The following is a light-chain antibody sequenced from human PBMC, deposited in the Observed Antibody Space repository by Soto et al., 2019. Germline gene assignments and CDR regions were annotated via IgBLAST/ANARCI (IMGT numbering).Light chain of an antibody. Sequence: QSALTQPASVSGSPGQSVTISCTGTSSDVGGSNYVSWYQQHPGKAPILMIYDVSNRPSGVSSRFSGSKSGNTASLTISGLQAEDEAHYHCSSYTSISTVVFGGGTQLTVL. CDR3: SSYTSISTVV. CDR2: DVS. V-gene: IGLV2-14*03. J-gene: IGLJ3*02. CDR1: SSDVGGSNY.